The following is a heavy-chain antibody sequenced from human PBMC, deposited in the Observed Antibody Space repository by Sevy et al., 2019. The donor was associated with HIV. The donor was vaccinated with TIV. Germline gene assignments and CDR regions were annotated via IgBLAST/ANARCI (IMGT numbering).Heavy chain of an antibody. J-gene: IGHJ4*02. V-gene: IGHV4-4*07. CDR3: ARGRAMIDF. CDR1: GVSISEYH. Sequence: SETLSLTCSVSGVSISEYHWNWIRQSAGNRLEWIGRISPSGNSDYNSSFKSRVTISLDTSKNQFSLKLRSATVADTAFYFCARGRAMIDFWGQGIMVTVSS. CDR2: ISPSGNS.